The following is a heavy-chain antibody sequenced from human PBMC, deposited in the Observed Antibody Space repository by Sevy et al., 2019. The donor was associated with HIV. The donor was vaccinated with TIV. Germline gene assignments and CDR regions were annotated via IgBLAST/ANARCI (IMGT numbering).Heavy chain of an antibody. D-gene: IGHD6-19*01. J-gene: IGHJ4*02. CDR2: IIPILGTV. CDR3: ARDQPGIAVAGRGYIDY. Sequence: ASVKVSCKGSGGTFSIYAISWVRQAPGQGLEWMGGIIPILGTVNYAQKFQGRVTITADESTSTAYMELSSLRSEDTAVYSCARDQPGIAVAGRGYIDYWGQGTLVTVSS. V-gene: IGHV1-69*13. CDR1: GGTFSIYA.